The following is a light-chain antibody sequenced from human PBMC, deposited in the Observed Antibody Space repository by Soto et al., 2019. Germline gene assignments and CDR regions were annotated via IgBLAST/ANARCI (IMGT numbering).Light chain of an antibody. J-gene: IGLJ1*01. Sequence: SALTRPASLSGSPGQSITSSCTGTSSDVGGYKFVSWYQQHPGKAPKLMIYEVNNRPSGVSNRFSGSKSGNTASLTISGLQAEDEADYYCSSYTTSSTLEVFGTGTKVNRP. V-gene: IGLV2-14*01. CDR1: SSDVGGYKF. CDR3: SSYTTSSTLEV. CDR2: EVN.